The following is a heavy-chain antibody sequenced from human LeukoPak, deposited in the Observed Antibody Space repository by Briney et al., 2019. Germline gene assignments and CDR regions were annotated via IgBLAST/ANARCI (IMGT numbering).Heavy chain of an antibody. CDR3: AKDYGIAVAGHDY. J-gene: IGHJ4*02. CDR1: GFTFSSYG. D-gene: IGHD6-19*01. CDR2: IWYDGSNK. Sequence: PGGSLRLSCAASGFTFSSYGMHWVRQAPGRGLEWVAVIWYDGSNKYYADSVKGRLTISGDNSKNTLYLQMNSLRAEDTAVYYCAKDYGIAVAGHDYWGQGTLVTVSS. V-gene: IGHV3-33*06.